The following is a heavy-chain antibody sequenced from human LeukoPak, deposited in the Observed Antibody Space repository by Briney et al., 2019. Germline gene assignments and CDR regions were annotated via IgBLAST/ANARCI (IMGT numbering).Heavy chain of an antibody. CDR3: ARRRSGWYWDY. CDR1: GGSISSSSYY. CDR2: IYYSGST. J-gene: IGHJ4*02. V-gene: IGHV4-39*01. D-gene: IGHD6-19*01. Sequence: SETLSLTCTVSGGSISSSSYYWGWIRQPPGQGLEWIGSIYYSGSTYYNPSLKSRVTISVDTSKNQFSLKLSSVTAADTAVYYCARRRSGWYWDYWGQGTLVTVSS.